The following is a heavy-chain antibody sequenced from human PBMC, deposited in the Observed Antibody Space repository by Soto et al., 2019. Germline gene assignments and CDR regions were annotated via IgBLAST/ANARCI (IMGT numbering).Heavy chain of an antibody. J-gene: IGHJ6*02. CDR3: AKDEYSSSWTYYQYGMDV. CDR1: GFTFSTYA. D-gene: IGHD6-13*01. CDR2: ISGSGGSI. V-gene: IGHV3-23*01. Sequence: GGSLRLSCAASGFTFSTYAMGWVRQAPGKGLEWVSGISGSGGSIYYADSVKGRFTISRDNSKNTLYLQMNSLRAEDTAVYYCAKDEYSSSWTYYQYGMDVWGQGTTVTVSS.